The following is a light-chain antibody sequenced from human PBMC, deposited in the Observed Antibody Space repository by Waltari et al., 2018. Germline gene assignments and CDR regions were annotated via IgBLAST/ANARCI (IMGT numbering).Light chain of an antibody. CDR2: IAS. J-gene: IGKJ1*01. CDR3: QEYVRLPAT. V-gene: IGKV3-20*01. Sequence: CSASQRVSSALAGYQQKPGQAPRLPIDIASSRATSIPDRFSGSGSGTDFSLSISRLEPEDFAVYYCQEYVRLPATFGQGTKVEL. CDR1: QRVSSA.